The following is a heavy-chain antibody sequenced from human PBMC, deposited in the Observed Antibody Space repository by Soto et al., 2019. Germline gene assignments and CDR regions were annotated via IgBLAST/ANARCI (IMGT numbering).Heavy chain of an antibody. CDR2: VSGSGGNT. CDR1: GFTFSNYA. CDR3: ANSQYSSSWYVK. D-gene: IGHD6-13*01. V-gene: IGHV3-23*01. J-gene: IGHJ4*02. Sequence: AGGSLRLSCAASGFTFSNYAMTWVRQAPGKGLEWVSAVSGSGGNTYYADSVKGRFTVSRDNSRNTLYLQMNSLRVDDTAVYYCANSQYSSSWYVKWGQGTLVTVSS.